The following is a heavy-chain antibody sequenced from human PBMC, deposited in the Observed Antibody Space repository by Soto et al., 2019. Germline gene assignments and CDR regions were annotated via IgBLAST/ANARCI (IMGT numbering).Heavy chain of an antibody. V-gene: IGHV2-5*02. CDR2: IYWDDDK. CDR1: GFSLSSIGMG. CDR3: ARLTRGVYDSGRLWEKFDY. Sequence: QITVKESGLTLVKPTETLTLTCTFSGFSLSSIGMGVGWIRQPPGKALEWLALIYWDDDKRYSPSLSSRLTITKDPSKSEVDLTMTNMDPVDTATYYCARLTRGVYDSGRLWEKFDYGGQGTLVTVSS. D-gene: IGHD5-12*01. J-gene: IGHJ4*02.